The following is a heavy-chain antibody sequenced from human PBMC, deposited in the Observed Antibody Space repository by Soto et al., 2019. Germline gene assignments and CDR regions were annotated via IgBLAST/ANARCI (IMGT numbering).Heavy chain of an antibody. V-gene: IGHV3-7*03. CDR2: IRQDGSEK. Sequence: GGSLRLSCTASGFTFSNFWMSWVRQAPGKGLEWVANIRQDGSEKYNVYSVKGRFTISRDNTDNSLYLQMNNLTAEDTALYYCARETEKSAFEYWGQGTLVTVSS. J-gene: IGHJ4*02. CDR1: GFTFSNFW. CDR3: ARETEKSAFEY.